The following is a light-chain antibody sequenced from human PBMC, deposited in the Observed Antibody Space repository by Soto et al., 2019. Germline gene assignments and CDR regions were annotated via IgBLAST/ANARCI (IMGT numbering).Light chain of an antibody. J-gene: IGKJ1*01. CDR3: QHYDSYSPWT. CDR2: DAS. Sequence: DIQMTQSPLTVSATVGDRVTLTCRASQRISSWVAWYQQKAAKAPTLVVHDASTLEAGVPSRFSGTGSGSDFTLTISSLQPDDSATYYCQHYDSYSPWTFGQGTRVEIK. V-gene: IGKV1-5*01. CDR1: QRISSW.